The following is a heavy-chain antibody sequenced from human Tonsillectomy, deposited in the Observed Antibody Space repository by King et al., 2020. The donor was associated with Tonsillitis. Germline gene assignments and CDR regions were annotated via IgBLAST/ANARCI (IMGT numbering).Heavy chain of an antibody. Sequence: VQLVESGGGLVQPGRSLRLSCAASGFTFDDYAMHWVRQAPGKGLEWVSGISWNSGSIGYADPVKGRFTISRDNAKNSLYLQMNSLRAEDTALYCCAKDQGLRIAAAGNYDYWGQGTLVTVSS. CDR2: ISWNSGSI. CDR1: GFTFDDYA. D-gene: IGHD6-13*01. CDR3: AKDQGLRIAAAGNYDY. V-gene: IGHV3-9*01. J-gene: IGHJ4*02.